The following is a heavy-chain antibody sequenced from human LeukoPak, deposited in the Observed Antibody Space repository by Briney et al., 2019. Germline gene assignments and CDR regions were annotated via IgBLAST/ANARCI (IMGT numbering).Heavy chain of an antibody. D-gene: IGHD3-22*01. V-gene: IGHV4-59*12. Sequence: SETLSLTCTVSGGSINSYYWSCIRQPPGKGLEWIGSIYYSGSTYYNPSLKSRVTISVDTSKNQFSLNLNSVTAADTAVYFCARDEGSAYPFDYWGQGTLVTVSS. J-gene: IGHJ4*02. CDR3: ARDEGSAYPFDY. CDR1: GGSINSYY. CDR2: IYYSGST.